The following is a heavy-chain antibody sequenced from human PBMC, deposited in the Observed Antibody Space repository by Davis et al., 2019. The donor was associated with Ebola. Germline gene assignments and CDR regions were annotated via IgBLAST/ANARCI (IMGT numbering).Heavy chain of an antibody. Sequence: GGSLRLSCAASGFTFSSYGMHWVRQAPGKGLEWVAVIWHDGSNKYYADSVKGRFTISRDNSKNTLYLQMNSLRAEDTAVYYCAKVGRHYDFWSAKPGARYYYYGMDVWGQGTTVTVSS. J-gene: IGHJ6*02. D-gene: IGHD3-3*01. V-gene: IGHV3-30*02. CDR3: AKVGRHYDFWSAKPGARYYYYGMDV. CDR2: IWHDGSNK. CDR1: GFTFSSYG.